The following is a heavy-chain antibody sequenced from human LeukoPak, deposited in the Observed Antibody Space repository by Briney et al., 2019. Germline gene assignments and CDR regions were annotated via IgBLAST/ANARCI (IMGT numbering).Heavy chain of an antibody. D-gene: IGHD1-26*01. CDR2: ISGNSVTI. CDR3: AKILSGTYSFDL. CDR1: GSTFSTYP. V-gene: IGHV3-23*01. Sequence: GKSLRLSCTASGSTFSTYPMTWVRQAPGQGLEWVSAISGNSVTIYYADSVKGRFTISRDNSKNTLYLQMYSLRAEDTAVYYCAKILSGTYSFDLWGQGTLVTVSS. J-gene: IGHJ4*02.